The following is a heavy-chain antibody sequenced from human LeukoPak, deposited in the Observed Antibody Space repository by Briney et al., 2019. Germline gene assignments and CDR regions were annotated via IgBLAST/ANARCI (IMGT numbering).Heavy chain of an antibody. J-gene: IGHJ3*02. D-gene: IGHD3-10*01. CDR3: AITPMVRGVIIIDAFDI. CDR2: FDPEDGET. CDR1: GYTLTELS. Sequence: ASVKVSCKVSGYTLTELSMHWVRQAPGKGLEWMGGFDPEDGETIYAQKFQGRVTMTEDTSTDTAYMELSSLRSEDTAVYYCAITPMVRGVIIIDAFDIWGQGTMVTVSS. V-gene: IGHV1-24*01.